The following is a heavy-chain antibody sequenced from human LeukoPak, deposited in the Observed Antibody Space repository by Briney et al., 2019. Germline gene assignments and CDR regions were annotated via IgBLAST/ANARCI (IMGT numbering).Heavy chain of an antibody. CDR2: ISYNGAST. CDR3: ARRTGGTKDY. D-gene: IGHD7-27*01. J-gene: IGHJ4*02. CDR1: GFIFGDVV. Sequence: PGGSLRLSCVASGFIFGDVVMSWVRQAPGKGLEWVSAISYNGASTDYADSVKGRFAISRDNSKNTLYLQMNSLRAEDTAVYYCARRTGGTKDYWGQGTQVTVSS. V-gene: IGHV3-23*01.